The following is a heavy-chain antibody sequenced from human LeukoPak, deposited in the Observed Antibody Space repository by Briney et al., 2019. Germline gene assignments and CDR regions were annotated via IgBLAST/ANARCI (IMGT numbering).Heavy chain of an antibody. J-gene: IGHJ4*02. CDR1: GFTFSSYG. V-gene: IGHV3-33*01. CDR3: ARAMISGSDY. D-gene: IGHD3-22*01. Sequence: TGGSLRLSCAASGFTFSSYGMHWVRQAPGKGLEWVAVIWYDGSNKYYADSVKGRFAISRDNAKNTVYLQMNSLRAEDTAVYYCARAMISGSDYWGQGTLVTVSS. CDR2: IWYDGSNK.